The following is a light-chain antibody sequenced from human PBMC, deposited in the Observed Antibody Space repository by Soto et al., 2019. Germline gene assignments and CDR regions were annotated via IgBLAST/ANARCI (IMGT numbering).Light chain of an antibody. CDR1: QSVLYSSNNQNY. J-gene: IGKJ2*01. Sequence: DIVMTQSPDSLAVSLGERATINCKSSQSVLYSSNNQNYLSWYQQKPGQPPKLLIYWTSTRESGVPDRFSGSGSGTYCTLTISSLQAEDVAVYYCQQYYSTPHTFGQGTKLEIK. V-gene: IGKV4-1*01. CDR3: QQYYSTPHT. CDR2: WTS.